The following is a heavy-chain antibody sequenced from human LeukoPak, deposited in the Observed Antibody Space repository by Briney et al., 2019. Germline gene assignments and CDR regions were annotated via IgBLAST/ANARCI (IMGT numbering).Heavy chain of an antibody. CDR3: ARVYSSTSGKGMDV. J-gene: IGHJ6*02. D-gene: IGHD6-13*01. CDR2: ISGSGGST. V-gene: IGHV3-23*01. Sequence: GGSLRLSCAASGFTFSSYAMSWVRQAPGKGLEWVSAISGSGGSTYYADSVKGRFTISRDNSKNTLYLQMNSLRVEDTAVYYCARVYSSTSGKGMDVWGQGTTVTVSS. CDR1: GFTFSSYA.